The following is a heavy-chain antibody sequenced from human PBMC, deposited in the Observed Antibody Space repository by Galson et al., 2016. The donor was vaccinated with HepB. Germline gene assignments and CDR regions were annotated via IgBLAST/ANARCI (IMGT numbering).Heavy chain of an antibody. CDR2: ISINSDNK. J-gene: IGHJ4*02. Sequence: SLRLSCAASGFPFTSFSMNWVRQAPGKGLEWVSYISINSDNKRYIDSVMGRFIISRDNVRNSMYLQMNSLRDEDTAVCYCARDRDWAFDYWGQGVLVTVSS. V-gene: IGHV3-48*02. CDR3: ARDRDWAFDY. CDR1: GFPFTSFS. D-gene: IGHD3/OR15-3a*01.